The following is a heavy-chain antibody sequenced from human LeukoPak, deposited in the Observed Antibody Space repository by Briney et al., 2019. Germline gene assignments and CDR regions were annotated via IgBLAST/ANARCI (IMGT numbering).Heavy chain of an antibody. CDR2: IYYSGST. Sequence: SETLSLTCTVSGYSVSSSYYWSWIRQPPGKGLEWIGYIYYSGSTNYNPSLKSRVTISVDTSKNQFSLKLSSVTAADTAVYYCARRGGYGDYDYWGQGTLVTVSS. D-gene: IGHD4-17*01. CDR3: ARRGGYGDYDY. V-gene: IGHV4-61*01. J-gene: IGHJ4*02. CDR1: GYSVSSSYY.